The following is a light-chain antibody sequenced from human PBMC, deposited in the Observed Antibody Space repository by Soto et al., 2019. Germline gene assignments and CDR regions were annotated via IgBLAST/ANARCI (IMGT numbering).Light chain of an antibody. CDR3: QSYDSSLSRFV. CDR2: GND. Sequence: QSVLTQSPSVSGAPGQRVTISCAGNSSNIGAGYDVHWYKQLPGTAPKVLIYGNDNRPLGVPDRFSGSKSGTSGSLVISGLQAEDEADYYCQSYDSSLSRFVFGSGTKSPS. J-gene: IGLJ1*01. V-gene: IGLV1-40*01. CDR1: SSNIGAGYD.